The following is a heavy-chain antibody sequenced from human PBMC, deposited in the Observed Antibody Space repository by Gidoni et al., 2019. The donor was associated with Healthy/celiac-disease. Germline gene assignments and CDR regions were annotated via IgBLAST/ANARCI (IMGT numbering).Heavy chain of an antibody. CDR1: GFPFSSYG. Sequence: QVQLVESGGGVVKPGRPLRLSCAASGFPFSSYGMHWVRQAPGKGLGWVAVISYDGSNKYYADSVKGRLTISRDNSKNTLYLQMNSLRAEDTAVYYCAKDRDSGYERYYFDYWGQGTLVTVSS. J-gene: IGHJ4*02. V-gene: IGHV3-30*18. D-gene: IGHD5-12*01. CDR3: AKDRDSGYERYYFDY. CDR2: ISYDGSNK.